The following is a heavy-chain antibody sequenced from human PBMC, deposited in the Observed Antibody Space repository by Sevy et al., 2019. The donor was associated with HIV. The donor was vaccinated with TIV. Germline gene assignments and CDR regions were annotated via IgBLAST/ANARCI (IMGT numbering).Heavy chain of an antibody. D-gene: IGHD2-8*01. Sequence: GGSLRLSCAASGFSVSDYYMDWVRQAPGKGLEFISRSRNKNDGDITDYAASVDGRFTISRDDSKNSIYLQMNSLKSEDSAVYFCVRDSWFSIELWGQGTLVTVSS. CDR2: SRNKNDGDIT. CDR1: GFSVSDYY. CDR3: VRDSWFSIEL. J-gene: IGHJ4*02. V-gene: IGHV3-72*01.